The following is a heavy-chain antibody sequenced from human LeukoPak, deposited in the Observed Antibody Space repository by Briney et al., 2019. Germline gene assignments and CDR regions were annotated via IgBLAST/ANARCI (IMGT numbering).Heavy chain of an antibody. V-gene: IGHV1-69*04. Sequence: SVKVSCKASGGTFSSYAISWVRQAPGQGLEWMGRIIPILGIANYAQKFQGRVTITADKSTSTAYMELSSLRSEDTAVYYCARERFEYYDSSGYFLDYWGQGTLVTVSS. D-gene: IGHD3-22*01. J-gene: IGHJ4*02. CDR3: ARERFEYYDSSGYFLDY. CDR1: GGTFSSYA. CDR2: IIPILGIA.